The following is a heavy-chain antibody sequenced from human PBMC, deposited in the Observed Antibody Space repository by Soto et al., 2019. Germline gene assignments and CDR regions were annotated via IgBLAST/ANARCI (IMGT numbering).Heavy chain of an antibody. V-gene: IGHV4-39*01. CDR2: IYYSGST. Sequence: SETLSLTCTVSGGSISSSSYYWGWIRQPPGKGLEWIGSIYYSGSTYYNPSLKSRVTISVDTSKNQFSLKLSSVTAADTAVYYCARGRNWFDPWGQETLVTVSS. J-gene: IGHJ5*02. CDR1: GGSISSSSYY. CDR3: ARGRNWFDP.